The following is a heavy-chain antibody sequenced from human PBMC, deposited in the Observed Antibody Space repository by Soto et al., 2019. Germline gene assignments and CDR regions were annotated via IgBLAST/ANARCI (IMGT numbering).Heavy chain of an antibody. CDR3: ARLPGYSSGRGYYYGMDV. J-gene: IGHJ6*02. D-gene: IGHD6-19*01. V-gene: IGHV3-21*01. CDR1: GFTFSSYS. CDR2: ISSSSSYI. Sequence: EVQLVESGGGLVKPGGSLRLSCAASGFTFSSYSMNWVRQAPGKGLEWVSSISSSSSYIYYADSVKGRFTISRDNAKNSLYLQMNSLRAEDTAVYYCARLPGYSSGRGYYYGMDVWGQGTTVTVSS.